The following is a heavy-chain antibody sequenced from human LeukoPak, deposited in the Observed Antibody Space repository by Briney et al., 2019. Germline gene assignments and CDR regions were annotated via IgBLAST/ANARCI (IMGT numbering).Heavy chain of an antibody. V-gene: IGHV7-4-1*02. CDR2: INTNTGNP. CDR3: ARVRYSGSYADFDY. D-gene: IGHD1-26*01. J-gene: IGHJ4*02. Sequence: ASVKVSCKASGYTFTSYGISWVRQAPGQGLEWMGWINTNTGNPTYAQGFTGRFVFSLDTSVSTAYLQISSLKAEDTAVYYCARVRYSGSYADFDYWGQGTLVTVSS. CDR1: GYTFTSYG.